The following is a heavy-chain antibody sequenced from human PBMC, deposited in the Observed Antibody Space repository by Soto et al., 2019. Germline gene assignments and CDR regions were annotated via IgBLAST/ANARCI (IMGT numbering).Heavy chain of an antibody. CDR2: TSYDGSNK. CDR3: ARWGTTGGLDV. J-gene: IGHJ1*01. CDR1: GFTFRSYV. D-gene: IGHD3-16*01. V-gene: IGHV3-33*05. Sequence: QVQLVESGGGVVQPGTSLRLSCVGSGFTFRSYVIHWVRQAPGKGLEWVALTSYDGSNKDYGDSVEGRFTISRDNSRNTVDLQMDSLRREGTALYYCARWGTTGGLDVWGQGTLVYVS.